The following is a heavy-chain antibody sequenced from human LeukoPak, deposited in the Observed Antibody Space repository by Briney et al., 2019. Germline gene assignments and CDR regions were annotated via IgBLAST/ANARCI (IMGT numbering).Heavy chain of an antibody. CDR3: TRTPYSSSWYPSSD. V-gene: IGHV3-49*04. D-gene: IGHD6-13*01. CDR2: IRNKAYGGTT. CDR1: GFTFGDYA. J-gene: IGHJ4*02. Sequence: GGSLRLSCTASGFTFGDYAMSWVRQAPGKGLEWVGFIRNKAYGGTTEYAASVKGRFTISRDDSKSIAYPQMNSLKTEDTAVYYCTRTPYSSSWYPSSDWGQGTLVTVSS.